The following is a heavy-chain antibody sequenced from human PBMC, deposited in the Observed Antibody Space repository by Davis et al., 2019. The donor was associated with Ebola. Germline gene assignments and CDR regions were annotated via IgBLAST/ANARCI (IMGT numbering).Heavy chain of an antibody. CDR1: GVSISSYY. CDR2: IYYSGST. J-gene: IGHJ4*02. D-gene: IGHD5-12*01. Sequence: SETLSLTCTVSGVSISSYYWSWIRQPPGKGLEWIGFIYYSGSTNYNPSLKSRVTISVDTSKKQFSLKLNSVTAADTAIYYCARGEYSGYGNFDYWGQGTLVTVSS. V-gene: IGHV4-59*01. CDR3: ARGEYSGYGNFDY.